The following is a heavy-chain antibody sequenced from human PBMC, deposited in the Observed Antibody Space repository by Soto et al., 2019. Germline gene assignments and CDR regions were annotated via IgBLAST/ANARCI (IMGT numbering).Heavy chain of an antibody. CDR3: ARGDYYDSSGYYYYGMDV. CDR1: GYTFTGYY. J-gene: IGHJ6*02. V-gene: IGHV1-2*04. D-gene: IGHD3-22*01. Sequence: GASVKVSCKASGYTFTGYYMHWVRQAPGQGLEWMGWINPNSGGKNYAQKFKGWVTMTRDTSISTAYMELSRLRSDDTAVYYCARGDYYDSSGYYYYGMDVWGQGTTVTVSS. CDR2: INPNSGGK.